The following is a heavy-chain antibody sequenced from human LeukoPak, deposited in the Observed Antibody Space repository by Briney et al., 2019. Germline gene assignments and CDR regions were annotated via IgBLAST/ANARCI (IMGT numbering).Heavy chain of an antibody. D-gene: IGHD3-22*01. Sequence: GGSLRLSCAASGFTFSSYWMSWVRQAPGKGLEWVANIKQDGSEKYYVDSVKGRFTISRDNAKNSLYLQMNSLRAEDTAVYYCARDRYGGYYYDSSGYEYWGQGTLVTVSS. CDR2: IKQDGSEK. V-gene: IGHV3-7*01. CDR3: ARDRYGGYYYDSSGYEY. J-gene: IGHJ4*02. CDR1: GFTFSSYW.